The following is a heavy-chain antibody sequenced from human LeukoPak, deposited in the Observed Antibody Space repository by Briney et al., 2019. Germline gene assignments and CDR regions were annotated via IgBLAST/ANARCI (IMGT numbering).Heavy chain of an antibody. J-gene: IGHJ5*02. CDR3: ARVAVTGEGDWFDP. Sequence: SVKVSCKASGGTFSSYAISWVRQAPGQGLEWMGRIIPILGIANYAQKFQGRVTITADKSTSTAYMELSSLRSEDTAVYYCARVAVTGEGDWFDPWGQGILVTVSS. CDR2: IIPILGIA. V-gene: IGHV1-69*04. CDR1: GGTFSSYA. D-gene: IGHD6-19*01.